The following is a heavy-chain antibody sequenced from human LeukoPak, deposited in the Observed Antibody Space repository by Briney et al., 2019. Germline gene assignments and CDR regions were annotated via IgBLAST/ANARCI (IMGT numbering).Heavy chain of an antibody. CDR2: ISSTASTT. J-gene: IGHJ6*03. CDR3: ARVQGDKILYYCYYMDV. Sequence: PGGSLRLSCAASGFTFSSHEMSWVRQAPGKGLEWVSYISSTASTTYYADSVKGRFTISRDNAKNSVFLQMNSLRAEDTAVYYCARVQGDKILYYCYYMDVWGKGTTVTVSS. D-gene: IGHD2-21*01. V-gene: IGHV3-48*03. CDR1: GFTFSSHE.